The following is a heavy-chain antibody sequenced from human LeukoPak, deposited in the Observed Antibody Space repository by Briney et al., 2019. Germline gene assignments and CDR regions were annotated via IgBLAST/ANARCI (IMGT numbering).Heavy chain of an antibody. J-gene: IGHJ4*02. CDR3: ARERTTYYYDSSGYPEEG. D-gene: IGHD3-22*01. CDR2: IIPIFGTA. V-gene: IGHV1-69*05. Sequence: SVKVSCKASGGTFSSYAISWVRQAPGQGLEWMGRIIPIFGTANYAQKFQGRVTIATDESTSTDYMELSSLRSEDTAVYYCARERTTYYYDSSGYPEEGWGQGTLVTVSS. CDR1: GGTFSSYA.